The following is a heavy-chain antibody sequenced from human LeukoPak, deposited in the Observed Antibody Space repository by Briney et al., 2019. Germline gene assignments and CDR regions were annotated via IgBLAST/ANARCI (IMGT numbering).Heavy chain of an antibody. D-gene: IGHD3-9*01. CDR3: ARDFDWLTPGEEYYFDY. J-gene: IGHJ4*02. CDR2: INPNSGGT. V-gene: IGHV1-2*02. CDR1: GYTFTGYY. Sequence: ASVKVSCKASGYTFTGYYMHWVRQAPGQGLEWMGWINPNSGGTNYAQKFQGRVTMTTDTSTSTAYIELRSLRSDDTAVYYCARDFDWLTPGEEYYFDYWGQGTLVTVSS.